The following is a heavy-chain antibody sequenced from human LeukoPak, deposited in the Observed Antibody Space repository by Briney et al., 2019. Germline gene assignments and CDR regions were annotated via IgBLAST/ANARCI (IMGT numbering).Heavy chain of an antibody. CDR1: GFTFSSYA. Sequence: GGSLRLSCAASGFTFSSYAMSWVRQAPGKGLEWVSAISGSGGSTCYADSVKGRYTISRDNSKNTLYLQMNSLRAEDTAVYYCARPHISSSTLFDYWGQGTLVTVSS. V-gene: IGHV3-23*01. CDR3: ARPHISSSTLFDY. J-gene: IGHJ4*02. CDR2: ISGSGGST. D-gene: IGHD6-6*01.